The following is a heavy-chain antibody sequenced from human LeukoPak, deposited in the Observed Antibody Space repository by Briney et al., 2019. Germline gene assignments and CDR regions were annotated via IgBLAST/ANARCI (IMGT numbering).Heavy chain of an antibody. D-gene: IGHD3-22*01. Sequence: GGSLRLSCAASGFTFSSYAMSWVRQAPGKGLEWVSAISGSGGRTFYADSVKGRATISRDNSKNVLYLQVNSLRAEDTAVFYCANYYYDKSGYKNWGQGTLVTVSS. CDR1: GFTFSSYA. CDR3: ANYYYDKSGYKN. J-gene: IGHJ4*02. CDR2: ISGSGGRT. V-gene: IGHV3-23*01.